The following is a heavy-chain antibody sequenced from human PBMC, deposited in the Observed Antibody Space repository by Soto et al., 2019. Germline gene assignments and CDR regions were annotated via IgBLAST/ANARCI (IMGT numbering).Heavy chain of an antibody. J-gene: IGHJ6*02. CDR1: GGTFSDFT. V-gene: IGHV1-69*01. Sequence: QVQSVQSGAELRKPGSSVKVSCKASGGTFSDFTINWVRQAPGQRLEWMGGIIPIFDTANYAEKFQGRVTITADESTSTSFMEVSSLRSEDTAVYYCARNGTQTGYSYGMDVWGQGTMVTVSS. D-gene: IGHD1-1*01. CDR3: ARNGTQTGYSYGMDV. CDR2: IIPIFDTA.